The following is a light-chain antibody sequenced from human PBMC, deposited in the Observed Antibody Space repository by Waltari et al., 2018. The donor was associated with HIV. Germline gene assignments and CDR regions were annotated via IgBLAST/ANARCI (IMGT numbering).Light chain of an antibody. V-gene: IGKV4-1*01. J-gene: IGKJ1*01. Sequence: DIDMTHPSESSSVSRGATTTISPPPTRSVLYCGTNRNYLAWYQHISGQPPKVLIYWASTRESGVPDRFSGSGSGTDFTLTISSLQAEDVAVYYCQQYFTTPPTFGHGTKVEIK. CDR2: WAS. CDR3: QQYFTTPPT. CDR1: RSVLYCGTNRNY.